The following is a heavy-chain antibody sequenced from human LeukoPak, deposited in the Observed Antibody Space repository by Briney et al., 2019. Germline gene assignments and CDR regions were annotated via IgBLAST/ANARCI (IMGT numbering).Heavy chain of an antibody. V-gene: IGHV4-39*01. D-gene: IGHD3-10*01. CDR1: GASISSSDRY. CDR3: ARHQEGMVRGVLYYMDV. J-gene: IGHJ6*03. CDR2: IYYSGIT. Sequence: ASETLSLTCTVSGASISSSDRYWGWIRQPPGKGLEWIGSIYYSGITYHNPSLKSPVTISVDTSNNQFSLKMSSVTAADTAVYFCARHQEGMVRGVLYYMDVWGKGTTVIISS.